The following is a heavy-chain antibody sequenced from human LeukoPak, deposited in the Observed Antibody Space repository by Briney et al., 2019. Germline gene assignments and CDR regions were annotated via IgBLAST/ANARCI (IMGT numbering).Heavy chain of an antibody. J-gene: IGHJ3*02. CDR3: ARDSSGYSFDI. D-gene: IGHD3-22*01. V-gene: IGHV1-2*02. CDR1: GYTFTNYD. Sequence: ASVKVSCKASGYTFTNYDINWVRQAPGQGLEWMGWINPNSGGTNYAQKFQGRVTMTRDTSISTAYMELSRLRSDDTAVYYCARDSSGYSFDIWGQGTMVTVSS. CDR2: INPNSGGT.